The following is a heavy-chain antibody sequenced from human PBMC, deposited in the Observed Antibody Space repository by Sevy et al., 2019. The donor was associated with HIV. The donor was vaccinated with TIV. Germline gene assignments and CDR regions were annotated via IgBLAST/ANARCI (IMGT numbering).Heavy chain of an antibody. J-gene: IGHJ4*02. V-gene: IGHV1-69*13. Sequence: ASVKVSCKASGGTFSTYGISWVRQAPGQGLEWMGGTIPIFGTANYAQKFQGRVTITADESTSTVYMDLSSLRSEDTAVYYCAKERGEHCSGGSCYFAYRGQGTLVTVSS. CDR2: TIPIFGTA. CDR3: AKERGEHCSGGSCYFAY. D-gene: IGHD2-15*01. CDR1: GGTFSTYG.